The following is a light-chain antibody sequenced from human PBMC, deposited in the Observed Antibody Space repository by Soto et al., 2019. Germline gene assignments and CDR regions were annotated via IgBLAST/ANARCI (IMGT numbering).Light chain of an antibody. J-gene: IGKJ4*01. V-gene: IGKV3D-11*01. CDR1: QDVLTY. CDR3: QQRARWVT. CDR2: DAS. Sequence: IVLTQSPATLSLSPGERATLSCRASQDVLTYLAWYQQKPGQAPRLLIYDASNRATGIPARFSGSGSGTDFSLTISSLEPEDFAVYYCQQRARWVTFGGGTKVDI.